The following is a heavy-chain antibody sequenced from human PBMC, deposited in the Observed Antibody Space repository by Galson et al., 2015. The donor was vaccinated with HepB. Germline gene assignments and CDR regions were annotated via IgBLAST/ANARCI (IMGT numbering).Heavy chain of an antibody. J-gene: IGHJ4*02. V-gene: IGHV1-3*01. CDR2: INAGNGNT. CDR1: GYTFTSYA. D-gene: IGHD6-6*01. Sequence: SVKVSCKASGYTFTSYAMHWVRQAPGQRLEWMGWINAGNGNTKYSQKFQGRVTITRDTSASTAYMELSSLRSEDTAVYYCARGHSSSSPPFGYWGQGTLVDVSS. CDR3: ARGHSSSSPPFGY.